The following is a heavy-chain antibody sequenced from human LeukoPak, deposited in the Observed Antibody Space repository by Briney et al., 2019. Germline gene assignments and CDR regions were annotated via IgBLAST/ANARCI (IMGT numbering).Heavy chain of an antibody. CDR2: IYYSGST. D-gene: IGHD3-16*02. J-gene: IGHJ3*02. CDR1: GGSISSSSYY. CDR3: ARDLVYVWGSYRFSGAFDI. V-gene: IGHV4-39*02. Sequence: SETLSLTCTVSGGSISSSSYYWGWIRQPPGKGLEWIGSIYYSGSTYYNPSLKSRVTISVDTSKNQFSLKLSSVTAADTAVYYCARDLVYVWGSYRFSGAFDIWGQGTMVTVSS.